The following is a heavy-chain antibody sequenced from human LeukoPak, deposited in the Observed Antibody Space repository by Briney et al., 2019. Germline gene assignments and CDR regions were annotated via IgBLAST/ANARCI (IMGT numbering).Heavy chain of an antibody. CDR1: GFTFSNYD. CDR3: ASSAGALIDC. J-gene: IGHJ4*02. V-gene: IGHV3-33*01. Sequence: PGGSLRLSCAASGFTFSNYDMHWVRQAPGKGLEWVAVIWFDGSNKFYADSVKGRFTISRDNSKNTLYLQMNNLRAEDTAVYYCASSAGALIDCWGQGTLVIVSS. CDR2: IWFDGSNK. D-gene: IGHD6-19*01.